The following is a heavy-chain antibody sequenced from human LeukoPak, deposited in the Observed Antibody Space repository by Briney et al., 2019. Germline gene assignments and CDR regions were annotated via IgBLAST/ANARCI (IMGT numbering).Heavy chain of an antibody. D-gene: IGHD2-2*01. CDR2: INADDGNT. Sequence: VASVKVSCKTSGYTFTTYAIHWVRQAPGQRLEWMGLINADDGNTRYSQRFQGRVTFTRDTSANTAYMELSSLRFEDTAVYYCARGIVVQPSANWFDPWGQGTPVTVSS. CDR3: ARGIVVQPSANWFDP. J-gene: IGHJ5*02. CDR1: GYTFTTYA. V-gene: IGHV1-3*01.